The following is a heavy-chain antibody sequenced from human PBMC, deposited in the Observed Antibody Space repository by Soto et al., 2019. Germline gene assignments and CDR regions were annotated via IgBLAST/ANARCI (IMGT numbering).Heavy chain of an antibody. V-gene: IGHV1-8*01. Sequence: QVQLVQSGAEVKKPGASVKVSCKASGYTFTSYDINWVRQATGQGLEWMGWMNPNSGNTGYEQKFQGRVTMTRNTSIRTTNMQLSSLRSEDTAVYYCARTIYGDNVDYWGQGTLVTVSS. CDR2: MNPNSGNT. D-gene: IGHD4-17*01. J-gene: IGHJ4*02. CDR3: ARTIYGDNVDY. CDR1: GYTFTSYD.